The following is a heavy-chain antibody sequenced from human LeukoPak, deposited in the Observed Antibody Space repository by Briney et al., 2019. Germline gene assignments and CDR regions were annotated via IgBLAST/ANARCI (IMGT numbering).Heavy chain of an antibody. CDR2: ISYDGSNK. CDR1: GFTFSSYA. D-gene: IGHD3-22*01. J-gene: IGHJ4*02. Sequence: GGSLRLSCAASGFTFSSYAMHWVRQAPGKGLEWVAVISYDGSNKYYADSMKGRFTISRDNSKNTLYLQTNSLRAEDTAVYYCARDTLGAYYYDSSGYYDYWGQGTLVTVSS. V-gene: IGHV3-30-3*01. CDR3: ARDTLGAYYYDSSGYYDY.